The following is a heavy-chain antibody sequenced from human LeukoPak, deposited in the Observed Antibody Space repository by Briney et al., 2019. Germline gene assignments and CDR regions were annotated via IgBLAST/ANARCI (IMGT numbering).Heavy chain of an antibody. D-gene: IGHD6-13*01. V-gene: IGHV3-13*04. CDR3: ARSGYYHYYGLDV. J-gene: IGHJ6*02. Sequence: GGSLRLSCAASGFTFSSYDMHWVRQTTGKGLEWVSAIGTADDTFYPDSVKGRFTISRDDAKNSLYLQMNNLRVGDTAVYYCARSGYYHYYGLDVWGQGTTVTVSS. CDR1: GFTFSSYD. CDR2: IGTADDT.